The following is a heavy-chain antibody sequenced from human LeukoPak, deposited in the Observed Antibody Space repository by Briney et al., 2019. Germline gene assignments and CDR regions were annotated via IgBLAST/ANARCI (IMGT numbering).Heavy chain of an antibody. Sequence: TGGSLRLSCAASGFTFSSYDMHWVRQATGKGLEWVSAIGTAGDTYYPGSVKGRFTISRENAKNSLYLQMNSLRAGDTAVYYCARAHYDSSGYYLDYWGQGTLVTVSS. CDR3: ARAHYDSSGYYLDY. CDR2: IGTAGDT. V-gene: IGHV3-13*01. D-gene: IGHD3-22*01. J-gene: IGHJ4*02. CDR1: GFTFSSYD.